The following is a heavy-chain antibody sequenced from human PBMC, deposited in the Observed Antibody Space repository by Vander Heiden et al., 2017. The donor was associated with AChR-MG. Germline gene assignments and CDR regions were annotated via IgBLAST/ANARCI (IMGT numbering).Heavy chain of an antibody. D-gene: IGHD2-2*01. CDR1: GYNFTSYD. CDR2: MNPNSGDT. V-gene: IGHV1-8*01. CDR3: AIVSQKGQLPNNDFDY. J-gene: IGHJ4*02. Sequence: QVQLVQSGAEVKKPGDSVKVSCKASGYNFTSYDINWVRQATGQGLEWMGWMNPNSGDTGYAQKFQGRVTMTRNTSIRTAYMELSSLRSEETAVYYCAIVSQKGQLPNNDFDYWGQGALVAVSS.